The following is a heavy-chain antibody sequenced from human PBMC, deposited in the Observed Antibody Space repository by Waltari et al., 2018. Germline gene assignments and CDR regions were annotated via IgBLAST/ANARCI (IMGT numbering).Heavy chain of an antibody. CDR1: GFTFSNYE. J-gene: IGHJ6*03. Sequence: EVQVVESGGGLVQPGGSLRLSCAASGFTFSNYEMNWVRQAPGKGLEWGSYSSNSGSTVYYADSVKGRFTISRDNAKNSLYLEMNSLRAEDTAVYYCARPSTEYYYYYYYMDVWGKGTTVTVS. V-gene: IGHV3-48*03. CDR2: SSNSGSTV. CDR3: ARPSTEYYYYYYYMDV.